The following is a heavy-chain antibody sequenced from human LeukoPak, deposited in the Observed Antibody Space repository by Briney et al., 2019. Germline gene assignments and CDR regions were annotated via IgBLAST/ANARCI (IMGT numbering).Heavy chain of an antibody. V-gene: IGHV4-30-2*01. Sequence: PSETLSLTCAVSGGSISSGGYSWSWIRQPPGKGLEWIGYIYHSGSTYYNPSLKSRVTISVDRSKNQFSLKLSSVTAADTAVYYCTRGSWELLNPSAGYYFDYWGQGTLVTVSS. CDR2: IYHSGST. CDR1: GGSISSGGYS. D-gene: IGHD1-26*01. CDR3: TRGSWELLNPSAGYYFDY. J-gene: IGHJ4*02.